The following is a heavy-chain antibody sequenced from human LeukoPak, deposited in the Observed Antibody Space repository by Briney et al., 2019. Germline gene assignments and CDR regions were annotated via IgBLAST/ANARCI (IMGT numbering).Heavy chain of an antibody. D-gene: IGHD6-19*01. V-gene: IGHV4-59*01. CDR3: ARVGVAGTFDY. CDR1: GGSISSYY. CDR2: IYYSGST. J-gene: IGHJ4*02. Sequence: PSETLSLTCTVSGGSISSYYWSWIQQPPGKGLEWIGYIYYSGSTNYNPSLKSRVTISVDTSKNQFSLKLSSVTAADTAVYYCARVGVAGTFDYWGQGTLVTVSS.